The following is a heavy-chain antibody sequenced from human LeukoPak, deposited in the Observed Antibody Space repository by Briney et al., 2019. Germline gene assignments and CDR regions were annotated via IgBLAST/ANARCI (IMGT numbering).Heavy chain of an antibody. V-gene: IGHV3-15*01. D-gene: IGHD2-2*01. CDR1: GFTFSSYA. Sequence: GGSLRLSCAASGFTFSSYAMSWVRQAPGKGLEWVGRIKSKTDGGATDYAAPVKGRFTISRDDSKNTLYQQMNSLKTEDTAIYYCSTSQGVVVIYYYGMDVWGQGTTVTVSS. CDR2: IKSKTDGGAT. CDR3: STSQGVVVIYYYGMDV. J-gene: IGHJ6*02.